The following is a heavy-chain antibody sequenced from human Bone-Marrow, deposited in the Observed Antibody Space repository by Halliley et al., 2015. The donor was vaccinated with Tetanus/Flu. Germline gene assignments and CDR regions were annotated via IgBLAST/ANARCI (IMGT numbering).Heavy chain of an antibody. Sequence: SVIYGGGATFYADPVKGRFTISRDNSKNTLSLHMSSLRAEDTAVYYCARDKGDILTGDYGMDVWGQGTTVTVSS. V-gene: IGHV3-53*01. J-gene: IGHJ6*02. CDR2: IYGGGAT. D-gene: IGHD3-9*01. CDR3: ARDKGDILTGDYGMDV.